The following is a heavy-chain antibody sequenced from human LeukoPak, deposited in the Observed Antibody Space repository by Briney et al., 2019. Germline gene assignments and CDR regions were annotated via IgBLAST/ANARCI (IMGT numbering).Heavy chain of an antibody. CDR3: ARGDAFSGDH. CDR2: IHPEGNEK. V-gene: IGHV3-7*04. CDR1: GFSFTNFW. J-gene: IGHJ4*02. Sequence: GGTLRLSCAVSGFSFTNFWMSWVRQAPGRGLEWVANIHPEGNEKYHVEPVKGRFTISRDNTKNLLFLQMNGLRVEDTAVYYCARGDAFSGDHWGQGTLVAVSS.